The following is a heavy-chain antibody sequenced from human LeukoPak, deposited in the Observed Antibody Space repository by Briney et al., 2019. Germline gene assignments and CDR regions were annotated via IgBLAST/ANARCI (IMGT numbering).Heavy chain of an antibody. CDR3: VRSSSSIFDY. CDR1: GGSISSSSSY. V-gene: IGHV4-39*07. D-gene: IGHD6-6*01. CDR2: IFYSGST. J-gene: IGHJ4*02. Sequence: SETLSPTCSVSGGSISSSSSYWGWIRQPPGKGLEWIGNIFYSGSTYYSPSLKSRVTISVDTSKNQFSLKLSSVTAADTAVYYCVRSSSSIFDYWGQGTLVTVSS.